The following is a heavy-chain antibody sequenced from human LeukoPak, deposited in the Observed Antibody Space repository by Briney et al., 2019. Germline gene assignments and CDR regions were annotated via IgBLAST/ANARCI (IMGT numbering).Heavy chain of an antibody. Sequence: SQTLSLTCAISGDSVSSNSAAWNWITQSPSRGLEWLGRTYYRSKWYNDYAVSVKSRITINPDTSKNQFSLQLKSVTPEDTAVYYCARDRIVATSTGYYYGMDVWGEGTTVTVSS. CDR1: GDSVSSNSAA. CDR3: ARDRIVATSTGYYYGMDV. J-gene: IGHJ6*04. D-gene: IGHD5-12*01. CDR2: TYYRSKWYN. V-gene: IGHV6-1*01.